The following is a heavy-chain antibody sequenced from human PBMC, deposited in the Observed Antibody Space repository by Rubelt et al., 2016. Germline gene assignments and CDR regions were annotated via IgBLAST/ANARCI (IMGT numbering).Heavy chain of an antibody. J-gene: IGHJ4*02. CDR2: IKFDGAAT. D-gene: IGHD2-15*01. V-gene: IGHV3-33*08. CDR3: ARASCAGGNCFPDDY. Sequence: GGGVFQPGRSLRLSCAASGFTFSSYAMHWVRQAPGKGLEWLTVIKFDGAATYYADSVKGRFAISRDNSKNNLFLQVNSLRPEDTAVYYCARASCAGGNCFPDDYWGQGTLVTISS. CDR1: GFTFSSYA.